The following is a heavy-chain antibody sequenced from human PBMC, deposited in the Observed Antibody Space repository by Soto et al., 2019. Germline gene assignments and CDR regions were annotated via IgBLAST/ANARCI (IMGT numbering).Heavy chain of an antibody. D-gene: IGHD3-22*01. CDR1: GFTFSSYG. V-gene: IGHV3-30*18. CDR3: AKDALVQGYYDSSGYYYPDAFDI. J-gene: IGHJ3*02. CDR2: ISYDGSNK. Sequence: GGSLRLSCAASGFTFSSYGMHWVRQAPGKGLEWVAVISYDGSNKYYADSVKGRFTISRDNSKNTLYLQMNSLRAEDTAVYYCAKDALVQGYYDSSGYYYPDAFDIWGQGTMVTVSS.